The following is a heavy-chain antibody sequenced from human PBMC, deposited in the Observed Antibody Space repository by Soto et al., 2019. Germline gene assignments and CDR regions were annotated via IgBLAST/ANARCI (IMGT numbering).Heavy chain of an antibody. CDR2: VYYSGST. CDR1: GGSIRSGGYY. D-gene: IGHD4-17*01. Sequence: QVQLQESGPGLVKPSQTLSLTCTVSGGSIRSGGYYWSWIRQPPGKGLEWIGYVYYSGSTYFNPSPKXRXTXXVDTSKNQFSLKLSSVTAADTAVYYCARGVGNDYADYYFDYWGQGTLVTVSS. V-gene: IGHV4-31*03. CDR3: ARGVGNDYADYYFDY. J-gene: IGHJ4*02.